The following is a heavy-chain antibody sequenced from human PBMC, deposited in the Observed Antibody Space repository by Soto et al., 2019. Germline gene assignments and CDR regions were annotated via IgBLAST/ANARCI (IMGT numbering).Heavy chain of an antibody. Sequence: QVQLVQSGAEVRKPGSSVRVSCKASGGSFNRHTISWVRQAPGQGLEWMGGIIPIFGTANHAQKFQGRVTIIADESTSTVYMELSSLRSDDTAIYYCARSGIVVASFDAFDIWGQGTMVTVSS. CDR1: GGSFNRHT. J-gene: IGHJ3*02. CDR3: ARSGIVVASFDAFDI. D-gene: IGHD3-22*01. V-gene: IGHV1-69*01. CDR2: IIPIFGTA.